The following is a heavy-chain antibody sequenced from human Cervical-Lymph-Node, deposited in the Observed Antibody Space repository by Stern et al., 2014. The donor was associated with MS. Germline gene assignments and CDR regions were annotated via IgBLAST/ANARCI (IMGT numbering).Heavy chain of an antibody. CDR2: IHGYNCNT. D-gene: IGHD2-15*01. J-gene: IGHJ3*02. V-gene: IGHV1-18*01. CDR3: ARGLLGSENAFDI. Sequence: VQLVESGAEVKKPGASVKVSCKASGYTFTSYGISWVRQAPGQGLEWMRGIHGYNCNTNYAQKLQGRVTMTTGTSTSTAFMELGSLRSDDTAVYYCARGLLGSENAFDIWGQGTMVTVSS. CDR1: GYTFTSYG.